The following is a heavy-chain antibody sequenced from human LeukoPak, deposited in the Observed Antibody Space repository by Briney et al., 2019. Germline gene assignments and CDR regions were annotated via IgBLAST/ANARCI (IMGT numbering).Heavy chain of an antibody. D-gene: IGHD5-12*01. V-gene: IGHV4-4*07. J-gene: IGHJ4*02. CDR2: MYTSGSS. Sequence: PSETLSLTCTVSGGSIGNYFWSWIRQPAGKGLEWIGRMYTSGSSNYNPSLKSRVSMSVDTSKNQFSLKVSSVTGADTAVYYCARMATVEGFDYWGQGTLVTVSS. CDR3: ARMATVEGFDY. CDR1: GGSIGNYF.